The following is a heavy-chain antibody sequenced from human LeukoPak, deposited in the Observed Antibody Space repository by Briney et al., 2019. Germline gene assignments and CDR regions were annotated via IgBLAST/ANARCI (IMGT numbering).Heavy chain of an antibody. CDR3: ARDPGIAAAGTLKHYYYMDV. D-gene: IGHD6-13*01. Sequence: SVMVSCKASGGTFSSYAISWVRQAPGQGLEWMGGIIPIFGTANYAQKFQGRVTITTDESTSTAYMELSSLRSEDTAVYYCARDPGIAAAGTLKHYYYMDVWGKGTTVTVSS. J-gene: IGHJ6*03. V-gene: IGHV1-69*05. CDR2: IIPIFGTA. CDR1: GGTFSSYA.